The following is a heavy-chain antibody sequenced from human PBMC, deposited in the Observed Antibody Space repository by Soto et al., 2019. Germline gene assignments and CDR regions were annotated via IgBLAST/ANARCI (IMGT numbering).Heavy chain of an antibody. CDR3: ARRGHCTNGVCYSHGMDV. CDR1: GGTFSSYA. V-gene: IGHV1-69*13. J-gene: IGHJ6*02. CDR2: IIPIFGTA. Sequence: SVKVSCKASGGTFSSYAISWVRQAPGQGLEWMGGIIPIFGTANYAQKFQGRVTITADESTSTAYMELSSLRSADTAVYYCARRGHCTNGVCYSHGMDVWGQGTTVTVSS. D-gene: IGHD2-8*01.